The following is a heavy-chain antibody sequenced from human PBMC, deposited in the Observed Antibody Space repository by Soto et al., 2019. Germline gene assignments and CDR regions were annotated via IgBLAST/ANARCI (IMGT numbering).Heavy chain of an antibody. Sequence: EVQLVESGGGLIQPGGSLSLPFGASGFTFSNTWMTWVRQPPGKGLVWVSRINSDGSSTTYADSVKGRFTISRDNAKNTLYLQMNSLRAEDTAVYYCASGRVVPTATWLDPWGQGTLVTVSS. V-gene: IGHV3-74*01. J-gene: IGHJ5*02. CDR3: ASGRVVPTATWLDP. CDR1: GFTFSNTW. D-gene: IGHD2-2*01. CDR2: INSDGSST.